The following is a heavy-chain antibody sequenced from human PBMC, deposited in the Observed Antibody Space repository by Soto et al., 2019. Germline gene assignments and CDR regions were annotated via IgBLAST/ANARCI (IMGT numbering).Heavy chain of an antibody. D-gene: IGHD4-17*01. J-gene: IGHJ5*02. CDR3: ARDPAGDFGH. V-gene: IGHV4-59*02. CDR2: IHERGVT. CDR1: GGSVSDYY. Sequence: SETLSLTCNVSGGSVSDYYWSWIRQAPGKGLEWIGYIHERGVTNYNPSLKSRVTMSVDTSKNQFSLTLRSVHTADTAIYFCARDPAGDFGHWGRGTLVTVSS.